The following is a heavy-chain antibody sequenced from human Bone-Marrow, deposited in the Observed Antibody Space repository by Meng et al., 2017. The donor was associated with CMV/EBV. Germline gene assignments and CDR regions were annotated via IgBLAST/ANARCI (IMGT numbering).Heavy chain of an antibody. CDR1: GFTFDDYG. Sequence: GGSLRLSCAASGFTFDDYGMSWVRQAPGKGLEWVSSISSSSSYIYYADSVKGRFTISRDNAKNSLYLQMNSLRAEDTAVYYCAREVAAAGDYWGQGTLVTVSS. J-gene: IGHJ4*02. V-gene: IGHV3-21*01. D-gene: IGHD6-13*01. CDR2: ISSSSSYI. CDR3: AREVAAAGDY.